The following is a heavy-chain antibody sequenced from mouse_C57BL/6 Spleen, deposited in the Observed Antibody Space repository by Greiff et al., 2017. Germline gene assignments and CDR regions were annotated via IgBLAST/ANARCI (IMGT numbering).Heavy chain of an antibody. CDR1: GYTFTDYY. Sequence: VQLQQSGPELVKPGASVKISCKASGYTFTDYYMNWVKQSHGKSLEWIGDINPNNGGTSYNQKFKGKATLTVDKSSSTAYMELRSLTSEDSAVYYCASSYYYGSSYYWGQGTTLTVSS. CDR3: ASSYYYGSSYY. CDR2: INPNNGGT. J-gene: IGHJ2*01. V-gene: IGHV1-26*01. D-gene: IGHD1-1*01.